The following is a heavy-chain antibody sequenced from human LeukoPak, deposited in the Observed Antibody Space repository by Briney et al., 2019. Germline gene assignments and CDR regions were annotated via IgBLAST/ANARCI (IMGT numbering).Heavy chain of an antibody. D-gene: IGHD3-10*01. CDR1: GIPLSNYY. Sequence: SETLSLTCSVSGIPLSNYYWNWIRQSPGKGLEWLGYIYYSGSTDYNPSLKSRVTMSIDMSKRQFSLELSSVTAADTAVYYCARGGVVGTMLRGINWFDPWGQGTLVTVSS. V-gene: IGHV4-59*01. J-gene: IGHJ5*02. CDR2: IYYSGST. CDR3: ARGGVVGTMLRGINWFDP.